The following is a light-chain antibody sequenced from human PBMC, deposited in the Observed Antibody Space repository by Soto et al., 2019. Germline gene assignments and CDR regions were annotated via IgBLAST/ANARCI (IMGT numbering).Light chain of an antibody. V-gene: IGKV3-15*01. J-gene: IGKJ1*01. Sequence: EIVLTQSPATLSLSPGERATLSCRASQDVGSNLAWYQQKPGQPPRLLISGASTRATGIPARFSGSGSGTEFTLTISSLQSEDFAVYYCQQYNNWPPMFGQGTKV. CDR1: QDVGSN. CDR3: QQYNNWPPM. CDR2: GAS.